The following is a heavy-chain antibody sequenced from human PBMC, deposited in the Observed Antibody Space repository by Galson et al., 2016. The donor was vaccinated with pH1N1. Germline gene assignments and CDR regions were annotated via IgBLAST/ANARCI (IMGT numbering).Heavy chain of an antibody. J-gene: IGHJ5*01. V-gene: IGHV4-31*01. D-gene: IGHD3-22*01. CDR2: IYYIGST. CDR1: GASVRSGGQY. CDR3: ARNARDASGLNYFDS. Sequence: TLSLTCSVSGASVRSGGQYWTWIRQVPGKGLEWIGFIYYIGSTGYNPSLKGHVSMSLDMSKKQFSLNLRSVTAADTAVYYCARNARDASGLNYFDSGGQGILVSVSS.